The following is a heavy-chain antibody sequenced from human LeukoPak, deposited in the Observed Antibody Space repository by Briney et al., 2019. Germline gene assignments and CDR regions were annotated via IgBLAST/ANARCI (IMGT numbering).Heavy chain of an antibody. CDR3: ARDRSKNSYYFDY. V-gene: IGHV3-64*01. D-gene: IGHD1/OR15-1a*01. CDR1: GFTFSSYA. CDR2: ISSNGGST. Sequence: GGSLRLSCAASGFTFSSYAMHWVRQAPGKGLEYVSAISSNGGSTYYANSVKGRFTISRDNSKNTLYLQMGSLRAEDMAVYYCARDRSKNSYYFDYWGQGTLVTVSS. J-gene: IGHJ4*02.